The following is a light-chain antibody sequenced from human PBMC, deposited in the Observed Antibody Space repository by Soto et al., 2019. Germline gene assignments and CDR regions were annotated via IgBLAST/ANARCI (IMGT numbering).Light chain of an antibody. CDR2: HAS. CDR1: QGLSSNS. J-gene: IGKJ2*01. CDR3: QQYGTSPYT. Sequence: EIVLTQSPGTLSLSPGERATLSCRASQGLSSNSLAWYQQKPRQAPRLLIYHASTRATGIPDRFSGSGSGTDCTLTISRLEPEEFAMYYCQQYGTSPYTFGQGTKLEI. V-gene: IGKV3-20*01.